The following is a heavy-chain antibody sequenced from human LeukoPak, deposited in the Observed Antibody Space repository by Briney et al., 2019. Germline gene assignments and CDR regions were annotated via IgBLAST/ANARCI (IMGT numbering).Heavy chain of an antibody. CDR1: GFTFSSNA. J-gene: IGHJ4*02. V-gene: IGHV3-21*01. Sequence: PGGSLRLSCVASGFTFSSNAMSWVRQAPGKGLEWVSSISNRSGYKYYAESLKGRFTISRDNAKNSLYLQVNSLRAEDTAVYYCARQSGDGYNHFDYWGQGTLVTVSS. CDR2: ISNRSGYK. D-gene: IGHD5-24*01. CDR3: ARQSGDGYNHFDY.